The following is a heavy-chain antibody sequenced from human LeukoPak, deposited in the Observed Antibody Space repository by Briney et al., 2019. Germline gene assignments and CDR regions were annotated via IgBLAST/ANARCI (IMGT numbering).Heavy chain of an antibody. Sequence: PSETLSLTCFVSGDSISGYYWSWIRQPPGKGMEWNGYIYDSGRTNYNPSLKSPITSSLDTSNLRFPLKLRSVTAGDTAVYFGARGTFATGYYYGMDVGGRGTTVTVSS. CDR3: ARGTFATGYYYGMDV. J-gene: IGHJ6*02. CDR1: GDSISGYY. CDR2: IYDSGRT. D-gene: IGHD1-14*01. V-gene: IGHV4-59*01.